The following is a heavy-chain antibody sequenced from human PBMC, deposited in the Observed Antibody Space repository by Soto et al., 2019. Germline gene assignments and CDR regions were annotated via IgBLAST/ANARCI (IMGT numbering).Heavy chain of an antibody. D-gene: IGHD3-22*01. CDR3: ATPYDSSGPPWHP. J-gene: IGHJ5*02. CDR2: IIPIFGTA. Sequence: GASVKVSCKASGGTFSSYAISWVRQAPGQGLEWMGGIIPIFGTANYAQKFQGRVTITADESTSTAYMELSSLRSEDTAVYYCATPYDSSGPPWHPWGQGTLVTVSS. CDR1: GGTFSSYA. V-gene: IGHV1-69*13.